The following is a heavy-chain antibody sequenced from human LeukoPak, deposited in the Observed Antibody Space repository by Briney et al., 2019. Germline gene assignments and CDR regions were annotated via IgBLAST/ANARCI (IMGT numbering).Heavy chain of an antibody. J-gene: IGHJ4*02. CDR3: ARDRRYYDSSGFDY. D-gene: IGHD3-22*01. CDR1: GGSISSGSYY. V-gene: IGHV4-61*02. CDR2: IYTSGST. Sequence: PSQTLSLTCTVSGGSISSGSYYWSWIRQPAGKGLEWIGRIYTSGSTNYNPSLKSRVTISVGTSKNQFSLKLSSVTAADTAVYYCARDRRYYDSSGFDYWGQGTLVTVSS.